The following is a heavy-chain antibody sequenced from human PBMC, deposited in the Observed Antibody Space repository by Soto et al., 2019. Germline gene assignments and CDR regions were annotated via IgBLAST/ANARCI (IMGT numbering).Heavy chain of an antibody. D-gene: IGHD3-22*01. J-gene: IGHJ4*02. Sequence: SLRLSCAASGFTFSGSAMHWVRQASGKGLEWVGRIRSKANSYATAYAASVKGRFTISRDDSKNTAYLQMNSLKTEDTAVYYCTRVYYYDSSGSFDYWGQGTLVTVSS. V-gene: IGHV3-73*01. CDR3: TRVYYYDSSGSFDY. CDR2: IRSKANSYAT. CDR1: GFTFSGSA.